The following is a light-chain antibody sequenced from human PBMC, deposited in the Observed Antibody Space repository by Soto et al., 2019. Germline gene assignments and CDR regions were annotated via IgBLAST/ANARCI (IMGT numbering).Light chain of an antibody. CDR1: QSSSNY. Sequence: DIQMTQSPSSLSASVGDRVTITFRAKQSSSNYLNWYQQKPGKAPKLLIYDASSLESGVPSRFSGSGSGTEFTLTISSLQPDDFATYYCQQYNSYPLFGGGTKVDIK. CDR2: DAS. CDR3: QQYNSYPL. J-gene: IGKJ4*01. V-gene: IGKV1-5*01.